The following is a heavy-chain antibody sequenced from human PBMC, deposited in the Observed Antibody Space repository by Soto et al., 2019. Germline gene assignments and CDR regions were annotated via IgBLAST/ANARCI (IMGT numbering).Heavy chain of an antibody. CDR1: GFTFSDYY. CDR3: ARGIRNYYGMDV. Sequence: GGSLRLSCAASGFTFSDYYMHWIRQAPGKGLVWVSRIKNDGSNINYADSVRGRFTISRDNAENTVYLQINSLRAEDTAIYYCARGIRNYYGMDVWGQGTTVTVSS. D-gene: IGHD5-18*01. J-gene: IGHJ6*02. V-gene: IGHV3-74*01. CDR2: IKNDGSNI.